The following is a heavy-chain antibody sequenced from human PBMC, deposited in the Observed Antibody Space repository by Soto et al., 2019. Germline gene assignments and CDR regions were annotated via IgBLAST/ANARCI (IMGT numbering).Heavy chain of an antibody. CDR3: ARGEDYRWFFHDLDY. V-gene: IGHV1-2*02. CDR1: GYTFTGYY. Sequence: GASVKVSCKVSGYTFTGYYLHWARQAPGQGLEWMGWINPDNGAANYAQQFQGRVTMTRDTSISTVYLQFSSLRSDDTAVYFCARGEDYRWFFHDLDYWGQGALVTVSS. D-gene: IGHD2-8*02. CDR2: INPDNGAA. J-gene: IGHJ4*02.